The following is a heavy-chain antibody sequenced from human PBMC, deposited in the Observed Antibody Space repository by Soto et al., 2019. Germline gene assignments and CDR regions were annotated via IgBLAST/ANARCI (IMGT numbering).Heavy chain of an antibody. J-gene: IGHJ4*02. CDR3: AKDIGFQQHLFVFDN. CDR2: ILPIFTTA. Sequence: SVKVSCKASGGTFSNYAFSWVRQAPGQGLEWMGGILPIFTTATYAPKFQDRVTITADESTSTVYMDLSSLRSEDTALYYCAKDIGFQQHLFVFDNWGQGPLVTVSS. CDR1: GGTFSNYA. V-gene: IGHV1-69*13. D-gene: IGHD6-13*01.